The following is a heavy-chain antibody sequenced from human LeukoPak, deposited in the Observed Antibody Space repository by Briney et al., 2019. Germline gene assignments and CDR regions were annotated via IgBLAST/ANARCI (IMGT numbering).Heavy chain of an antibody. D-gene: IGHD6-6*01. Sequence: GGSLRLSCAASGFTFDDYAMHWVRQAPGKGLEWVSLISGDGGSTYYADSVKGRFTISRDNSKNSLYLQMNSLRTEDTAFFYCPRHISSRGIAARRGGDYYYYGMDVWGQGTTVTVSS. CDR1: GFTFDDYA. V-gene: IGHV3-43*02. J-gene: IGHJ6*02. CDR3: PRHISSRGIAARRGGDYYYYGMDV. CDR2: ISGDGGST.